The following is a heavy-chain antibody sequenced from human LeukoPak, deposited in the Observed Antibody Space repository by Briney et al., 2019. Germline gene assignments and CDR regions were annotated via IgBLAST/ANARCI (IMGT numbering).Heavy chain of an antibody. CDR3: ARDNFYDSSGYQDY. D-gene: IGHD3-22*01. J-gene: IGHJ4*02. CDR2: IYYSGSN. V-gene: IGHV4-39*07. CDR1: GGSIGSSSYY. Sequence: SETLSLTCTVSGGSIGSSSYYWGWIRQPPGKGLEWIGSIYYSGSNYHNPSLKSRVTISVDTSKNQFSLTLRSVTAADTAVYYCARDNFYDSSGYQDYWGQGTLVTVSS.